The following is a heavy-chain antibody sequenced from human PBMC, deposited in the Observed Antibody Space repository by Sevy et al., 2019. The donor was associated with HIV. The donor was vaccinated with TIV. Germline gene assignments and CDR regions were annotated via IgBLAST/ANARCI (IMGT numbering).Heavy chain of an antibody. Sequence: GESLKISCKGSGYSFTSYWIGWVRQMPGKGLEGMGFIYPGVSDTRYSPSFQGQVTISADKSISTAYLQWSSLKASDTAMYYCARLKSDYGDYAFDYWGQGTLVTVSS. CDR2: IYPGVSDT. V-gene: IGHV5-51*01. CDR3: ARLKSDYGDYAFDY. D-gene: IGHD4-17*01. J-gene: IGHJ4*02. CDR1: GYSFTSYW.